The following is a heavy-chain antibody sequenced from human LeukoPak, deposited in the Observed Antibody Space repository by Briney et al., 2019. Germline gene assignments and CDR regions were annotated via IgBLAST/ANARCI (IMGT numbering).Heavy chain of an antibody. CDR3: ADDLYGSTSWSWFDP. J-gene: IGHJ5*02. V-gene: IGHV3-23*01. CDR1: GFTFSSYA. D-gene: IGHD2-2*01. Sequence: GGSLRLSCAASGFTFSSYAMSWVRQAPGKGLEWVSAINGSGGRTYYADSVKGRFTISIDNSKNTLYLQMNSLRAEETAVYYCADDLYGSTSWSWFDPWGQGTLVTVSS. CDR2: INGSGGRT.